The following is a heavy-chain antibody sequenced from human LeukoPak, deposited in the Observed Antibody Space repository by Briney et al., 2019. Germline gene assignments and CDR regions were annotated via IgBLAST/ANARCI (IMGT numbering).Heavy chain of an antibody. V-gene: IGHV4-59*08. Sequence: SETLSLTCTVSGGSISTYYWSWIRQPPGKGLEWIGYMYKSGSTNYNPSLKSRVTISVDTSKDQFSLKLSSVTAADTAVYFCARGTSALSYFDYWGRGALVTVSS. CDR2: MYKSGST. D-gene: IGHD2-2*01. CDR1: GGSISTYY. CDR3: ARGTSALSYFDY. J-gene: IGHJ4*02.